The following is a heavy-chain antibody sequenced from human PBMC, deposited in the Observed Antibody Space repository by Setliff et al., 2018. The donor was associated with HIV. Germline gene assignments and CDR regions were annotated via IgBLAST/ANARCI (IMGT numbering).Heavy chain of an antibody. J-gene: IGHJ6*03. CDR3: ARHRQGLTGSTPGYYMDV. D-gene: IGHD1-7*01. CDR2: IYYSGST. Sequence: SETLSLTCTVSGGSISSSSYYWGWIRQPPGKGLEWIGSIYYSGSTYYNPSLKSLVTISVDMSTNQFSLKLNSVTAADTAVYYGARHRQGLTGSTPGYYMDVWGKGTTVTVSS. V-gene: IGHV4-39*01. CDR1: GGSISSSSYY.